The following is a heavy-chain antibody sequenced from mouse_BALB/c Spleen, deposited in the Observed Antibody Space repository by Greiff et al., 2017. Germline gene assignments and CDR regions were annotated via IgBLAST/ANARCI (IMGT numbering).Heavy chain of an antibody. CDR2: ISSGGSYT. J-gene: IGHJ1*01. D-gene: IGHD1-2*01. Sequence: EVQVVEPGGGLVKLGGSLKLSCAASGFTFSSYAMSWVRQSPEKRLEWVAEISSGGSYTYYPDTVTGRFTISRDNAKNTLYLEMSSLRSEDTAMYYCARVEALRWYFDVWGAGTTVTVSS. CDR1: GFTFSSYA. CDR3: ARVEALRWYFDV. V-gene: IGHV5-9-4*01.